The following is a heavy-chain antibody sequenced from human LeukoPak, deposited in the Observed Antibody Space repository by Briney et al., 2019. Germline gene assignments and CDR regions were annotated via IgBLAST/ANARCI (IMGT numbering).Heavy chain of an antibody. CDR3: ARDRPGSSGLYTH. D-gene: IGHD6-19*01. Sequence: GESLKISCKGSGYSFTSYWIGWVRQMPGKGLEWMGIIFPGDSDTRYSPSFLGEVTFSVDMSTATAYLEWSSLKASDSAMYFCARDRPGSSGLYTHWGQGTLVTVSS. J-gene: IGHJ4*02. CDR2: IFPGDSDT. V-gene: IGHV5-51*01. CDR1: GYSFTSYW.